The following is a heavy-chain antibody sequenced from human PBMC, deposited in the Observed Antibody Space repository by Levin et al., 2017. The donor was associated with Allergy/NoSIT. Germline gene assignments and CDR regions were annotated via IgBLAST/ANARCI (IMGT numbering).Heavy chain of an antibody. V-gene: IGHV1-69*02. CDR3: ARGLLGGYCSGGSCARPIDY. CDR2: IIPILGIA. J-gene: IGHJ4*02. Sequence: SVKVSCKASGGTFSSYTISWVRQAPGQGLEWMGRIIPILGIANYAQKFQGRVTITADKSTSTAYMELSSLRSEDTAVYYCARGLLGGYCSGGSCARPIDYWGQGTLVTVSS. D-gene: IGHD2-15*01. CDR1: GGTFSSYT.